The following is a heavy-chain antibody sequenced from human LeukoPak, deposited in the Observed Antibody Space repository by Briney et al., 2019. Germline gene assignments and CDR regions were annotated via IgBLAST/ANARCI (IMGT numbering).Heavy chain of an antibody. CDR3: AGFYSSGSPYYYYYGMDV. D-gene: IGHD6-19*01. Sequence: PEGSLRLSCAASGFTFSSYEMNWVRQAPGKGLEWVSYISSSGSTIYYADTVKGRFTISRDNANNSLYLQMNSLRAEDTAVYYCAGFYSSGSPYYYYYGMDVWGQGTTVTVSS. CDR2: ISSSGSTI. J-gene: IGHJ6*02. CDR1: GFTFSSYE. V-gene: IGHV3-48*03.